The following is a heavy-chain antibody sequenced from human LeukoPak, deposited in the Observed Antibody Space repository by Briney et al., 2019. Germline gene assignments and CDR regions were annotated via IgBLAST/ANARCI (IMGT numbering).Heavy chain of an antibody. D-gene: IGHD4-23*01. CDR2: IGADNGDT. CDR3: AREPPLGGNDY. Sequence: GASVKVSCKASGWSFSNHGICWVRQAPGQGLEWMGWIGADNGDTHYAQKLQGRVTMTTDTSTSTAYMELRSLRSDDTAVYYCAREPPLGGNDYWGQGTLVTVSS. J-gene: IGHJ4*02. CDR1: GWSFSNHG. V-gene: IGHV1-18*01.